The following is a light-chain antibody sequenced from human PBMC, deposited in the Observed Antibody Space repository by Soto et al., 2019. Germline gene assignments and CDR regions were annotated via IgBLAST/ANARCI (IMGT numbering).Light chain of an antibody. Sequence: DIQLTQSPSFLSASVVDRVTITCRASQGISSYLAWYQQKPGKAPKLLIYAASTLQSGVPSRFSGSGSGTQFTLTISSLQPEDFATYYCQHLNSYPLPFGGGTKVEIK. CDR2: AAS. CDR1: QGISSY. CDR3: QHLNSYPLP. V-gene: IGKV1-9*01. J-gene: IGKJ4*01.